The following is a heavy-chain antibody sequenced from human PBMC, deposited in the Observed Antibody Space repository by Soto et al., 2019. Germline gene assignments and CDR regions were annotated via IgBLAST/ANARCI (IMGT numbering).Heavy chain of an antibody. CDR1: GYTFNNYG. J-gene: IGHJ6*02. V-gene: IGHV1-18*01. CDR2: ISDYNGNT. CDR3: ARDGYYGSGSYGMDV. Sequence: QVQLVQSGAEVKKPGASVKVSCKTSGYTFNNYGISWVRQAPGQGLEWMGWISDYNGNTNYPQKFQGRVTMTTDISTKTVYMVLTSLRSDDTAVYYCARDGYYGSGSYGMDVWGRGTTVSVPS. D-gene: IGHD3-10*01.